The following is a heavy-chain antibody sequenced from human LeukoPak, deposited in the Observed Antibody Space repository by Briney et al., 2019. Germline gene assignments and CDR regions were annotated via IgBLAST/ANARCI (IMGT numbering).Heavy chain of an antibody. J-gene: IGHJ4*02. D-gene: IGHD3-22*01. CDR2: ISGSAGST. Sequence: GGSLRLSCAASGFTFSSYGMHWVRQAPGKGLGWVSAISGSAGSTYYADSVKGRFTISRDNSKNTLYLQMNSLRAEDTAVYYCARDYYDSSGYYLGGFDYWGQGTLVTVSS. CDR3: ARDYYDSSGYYLGGFDY. V-gene: IGHV3-23*01. CDR1: GFTFSSYG.